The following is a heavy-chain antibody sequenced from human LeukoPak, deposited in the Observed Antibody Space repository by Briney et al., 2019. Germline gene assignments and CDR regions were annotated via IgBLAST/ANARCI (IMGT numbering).Heavy chain of an antibody. CDR1: GFTFGSYG. CDR3: AKVVSGWYGYFDY. V-gene: IGHV3-30*18. CDR2: ISYDGSNK. Sequence: GRSLRLSCAASGFTFGSYGMHWVRQAPGKGLEWVAVISYDGSNKYYADSVKGRFTISRDNSKNTLYLQMNSLRAEDTAVYYCAKVVSGWYGYFDYWGQGTLVTVSS. D-gene: IGHD6-19*01. J-gene: IGHJ4*02.